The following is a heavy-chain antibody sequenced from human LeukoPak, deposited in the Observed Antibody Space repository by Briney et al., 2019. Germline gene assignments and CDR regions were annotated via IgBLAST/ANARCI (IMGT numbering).Heavy chain of an antibody. V-gene: IGHV3-21*01. Sequence: PGGALRLSCAASGFTFSSYSMNWVRQAPGKGLEWVSSISSSSSYIYYADSVKGRFTISRDNAKNSLYLQMNSLRAEDTAVYYCASGPYNWFDPWGQGTLVTVSS. CDR1: GFTFSSYS. J-gene: IGHJ5*02. CDR3: ASGPYNWFDP. CDR2: ISSSSSYI.